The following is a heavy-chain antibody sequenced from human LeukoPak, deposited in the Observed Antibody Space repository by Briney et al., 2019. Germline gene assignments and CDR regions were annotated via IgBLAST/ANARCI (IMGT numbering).Heavy chain of an antibody. CDR1: GGSISSSSYY. V-gene: IGHV4-39*01. Sequence: SETLSPTCTVSGGSISSSSYYWGWIRQPPGKGLEWIGSIYYSGSTYYNPSLKSRVTISVDTSKNQFSLKLSSVTAADTAVYYCARATSGSYWRRYYFDYWAREPWSPSPQ. J-gene: IGHJ4*02. D-gene: IGHD1-26*01. CDR2: IYYSGST. CDR3: ARATSGSYWRRYYFDY.